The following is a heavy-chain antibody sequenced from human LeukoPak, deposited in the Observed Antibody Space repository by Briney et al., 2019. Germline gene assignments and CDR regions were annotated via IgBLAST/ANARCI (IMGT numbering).Heavy chain of an antibody. CDR2: ISSSSSTI. CDR3: ARVGRIFTGSPTYYYDSSGYYIDY. CDR1: GFTFSSYS. Sequence: GGSLRLSCAASGFTFSSYSMNWVRQAPGKGLEWVSYISSSSSTIYYADSVKGRFTISRDNAKNSLYLQMNSLRAEDTAVYYCARVGRIFTGSPTYYYDSSGYYIDYWGQGTLVTVSS. D-gene: IGHD3-22*01. V-gene: IGHV3-48*01. J-gene: IGHJ4*02.